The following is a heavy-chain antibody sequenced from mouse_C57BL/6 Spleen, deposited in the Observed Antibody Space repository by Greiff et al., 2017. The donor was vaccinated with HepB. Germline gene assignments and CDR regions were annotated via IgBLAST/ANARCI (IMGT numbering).Heavy chain of an antibody. CDR2: IYPGSGNT. V-gene: IGHV1-76*01. CDR3: ARRAVVAIPYAMDY. D-gene: IGHD1-1*01. Sequence: QVQLQQSGAELVRPGASVKLSCKASGYTFTDYYINWVKQRPGQGLEWIARIYPGSGNTYYNEKFKGKATLTAEKSSSTAYMQLSSLTSEDSAVYFCARRAVVAIPYAMDYWGQGTSVTVSS. J-gene: IGHJ4*01. CDR1: GYTFTDYY.